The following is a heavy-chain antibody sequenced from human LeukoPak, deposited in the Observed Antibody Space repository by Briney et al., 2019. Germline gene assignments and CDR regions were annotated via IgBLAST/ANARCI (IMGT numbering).Heavy chain of an antibody. V-gene: IGHV5-51*01. D-gene: IGHD2-21*02. J-gene: IGHJ4*02. CDR3: ATSRGYYCGGDCYTFDY. Sequence: GESPKISCKGSGYSFTSYWIGWVRQMPGKGLEWMGIIYPGDSDTRYSPSFQGQVTVSADKSISTAYLQWSSLKASDTAMYYCATSRGYYCGGDCYTFDYWGQGTLVTVSS. CDR2: IYPGDSDT. CDR1: GYSFTSYW.